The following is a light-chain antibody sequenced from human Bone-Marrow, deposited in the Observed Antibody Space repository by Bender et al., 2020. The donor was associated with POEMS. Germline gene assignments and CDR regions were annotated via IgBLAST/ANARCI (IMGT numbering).Light chain of an antibody. CDR2: GDT. J-gene: IGLJ2*01. CDR1: SSNIGAGYD. Sequence: QSALTQPPSVSGAPGQRVTISCSGSSSNIGAGYDVHWYRQLPGTAPKLLIYGDTNRPSGVPDRISGSKSGTSASLAITGLQAEDEADYYCQSHDNSLGGSVFGGGTKLTVL. CDR3: QSHDNSLGGSV. V-gene: IGLV1-40*01.